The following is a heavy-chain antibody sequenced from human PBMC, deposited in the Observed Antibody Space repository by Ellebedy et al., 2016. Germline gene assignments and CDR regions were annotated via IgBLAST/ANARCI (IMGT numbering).Heavy chain of an antibody. CDR3: ARGDHDYGDPYYYYMDV. D-gene: IGHD4-17*01. CDR2: IIPIFGTA. CDR1: GGTFSSYA. J-gene: IGHJ6*03. Sequence: SVKVSXXASGGTFSSYAISWVRQAPGQGLEWMGGIIPIFGTANYAQKFQGRVTIAADESTSTAYMELSSLRSEDTAVYYCARGDHDYGDPYYYYMDVWGKGTTVTVSS. V-gene: IGHV1-69*13.